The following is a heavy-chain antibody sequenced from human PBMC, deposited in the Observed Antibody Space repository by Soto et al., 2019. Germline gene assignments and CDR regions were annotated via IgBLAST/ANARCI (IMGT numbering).Heavy chain of an antibody. Sequence: QVQLQESGPGLVKPSQTLSLICSVSGGSINSVDYYWAWIRQTPGKGLEWIGYTSYFGTTDYMPSLRSRVTMSLDTSKNQFSLRLSSVTAADTALYYCARVQRDTAMGHFDYWGQGTLVIVSS. CDR1: GGSINSVDYY. CDR3: ARVQRDTAMGHFDY. CDR2: TSYFGTT. D-gene: IGHD5-18*01. V-gene: IGHV4-30-4*01. J-gene: IGHJ4*02.